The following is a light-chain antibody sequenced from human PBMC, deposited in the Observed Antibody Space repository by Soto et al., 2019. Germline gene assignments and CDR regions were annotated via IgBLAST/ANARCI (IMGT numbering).Light chain of an antibody. CDR1: QTVSSY. V-gene: IGKV1-39*01. J-gene: IGKJ4*01. CDR2: AAS. CDR3: QQTYSAPLT. Sequence: DIQMTQSPSSLSASVGDRVIITCRASQTVSSYLNWYQHKPGKAPNLLIYAASVLQSGVPSRFSGSGSGTDFTLNISSLQPEDFATYYCQQTYSAPLTFGGGTKVEIK.